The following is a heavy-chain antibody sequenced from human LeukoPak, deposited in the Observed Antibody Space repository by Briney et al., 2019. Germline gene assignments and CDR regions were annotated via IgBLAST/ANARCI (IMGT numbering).Heavy chain of an antibody. CDR1: GYTFTSYG. CDR2: IIPILGIA. D-gene: IGHD3-10*01. CDR3: ARAVLLWFGELSPDYFDY. J-gene: IGHJ4*02. Sequence: SVKVSCKASGYTFTSYGISWVRQAPGQGLEWMGRIIPILGIANYAQKFQGRVTITADKSTSTAYMELSSLRSEDTAVYYCARAVLLWFGELSPDYFDYWGQGTLVTVSS. V-gene: IGHV1-69*04.